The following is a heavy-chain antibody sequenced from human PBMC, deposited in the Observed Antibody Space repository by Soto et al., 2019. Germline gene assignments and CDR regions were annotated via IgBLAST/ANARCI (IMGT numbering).Heavy chain of an antibody. J-gene: IGHJ6*02. D-gene: IGHD3-3*01. Sequence: SVKVSCKASGGTFSSYAISWVRQAPGQGLEWMGGIIPIFGTANYAQKFQGRVTITADESTSTAYMELSSLRSEDTAVYYCARDREGFLEWLSMRYYYGTDVWGQGTTVTVSS. CDR2: IIPIFGTA. V-gene: IGHV1-69*13. CDR3: ARDREGFLEWLSMRYYYGTDV. CDR1: GGTFSSYA.